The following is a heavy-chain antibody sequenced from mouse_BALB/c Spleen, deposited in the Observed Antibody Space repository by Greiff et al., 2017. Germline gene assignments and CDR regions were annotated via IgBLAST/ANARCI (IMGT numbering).Heavy chain of an antibody. CDR2: IYPGDGDT. CDR1: GYAFSSYW. V-gene: IGHV1-80*01. Sequence: QVQLQQSGAELVRPGSSVKISCKASGYAFSSYWMNWVKQRPGQGLEWIGQIYPGDGDTNYNGKFKGKATLTADKSSSTAYMQLSSLTSEDSAVYFCARLGYYGNSYWGQGTTLTVSS. CDR3: ARLGYYGNSY. D-gene: IGHD2-1*01. J-gene: IGHJ2*01.